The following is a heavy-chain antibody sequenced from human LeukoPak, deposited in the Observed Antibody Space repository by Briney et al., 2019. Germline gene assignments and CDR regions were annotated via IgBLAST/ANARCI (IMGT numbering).Heavy chain of an antibody. CDR1: RGSISSSNW. Sequence: SGTLSLTCAVSRGSISSSNWWSWVCQPPGKGLEWIGEIYHSGSTNYNPSLKSRGTISLDKSNNKFSLKLSSVTPADTAVYYCARDSGYDSGFDYWGQGTLVTASS. CDR3: ARDSGYDSGFDY. D-gene: IGHD5-12*01. J-gene: IGHJ4*02. V-gene: IGHV4-4*02. CDR2: IYHSGST.